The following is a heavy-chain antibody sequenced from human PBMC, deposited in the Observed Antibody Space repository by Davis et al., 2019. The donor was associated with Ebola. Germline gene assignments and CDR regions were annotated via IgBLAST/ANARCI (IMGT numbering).Heavy chain of an antibody. CDR3: ARVEKYYYYGMDV. J-gene: IGHJ6*02. CDR1: GYSFTSYW. V-gene: IGHV5-51*01. CDR2: IYPGDSDT. Sequence: KVSCKGSGYSFTSYWIGWVRQMPGKGLEWMGIIYPGDSDTRYSPSFQGQVTISADKSISTAYLQWSSLKASDTAMYYCARVEKYYYYGMDVWGQGTTVTVSS.